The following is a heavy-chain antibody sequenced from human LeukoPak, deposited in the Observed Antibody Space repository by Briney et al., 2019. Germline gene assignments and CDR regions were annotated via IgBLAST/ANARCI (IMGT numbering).Heavy chain of an antibody. D-gene: IGHD3-22*01. J-gene: IGHJ4*02. V-gene: IGHV1-18*01. Sequence: ASVKVSCEASGYTFTSYGISWVRQAPGQGLEWMGWISAYNGNTNYAQKLQGRVTMTTDTSTSTAYMELRSLRSDDTAVYYCARAVYYYDSSGYYPDYWGQGTLVTVSS. CDR3: ARAVYYYDSSGYYPDY. CDR2: ISAYNGNT. CDR1: GYTFTSYG.